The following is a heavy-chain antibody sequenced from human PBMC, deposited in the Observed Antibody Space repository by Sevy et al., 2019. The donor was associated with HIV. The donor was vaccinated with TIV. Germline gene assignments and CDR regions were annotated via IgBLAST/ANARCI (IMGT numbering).Heavy chain of an antibody. J-gene: IGHJ6*02. Sequence: GGSLRLSCSGSGFTFGDYAMGWFRQAPGKGLEWVGFIRSKTYGGTTEYAASVKGRFTISRDDSKGIAYLQMNSLKTEDTAVYYCTSEGRPRLASGYYYGMDVWGQGTTVIVSS. CDR2: IRSKTYGGTT. D-gene: IGHD3-3*02. V-gene: IGHV3-49*03. CDR1: GFTFGDYA. CDR3: TSEGRPRLASGYYYGMDV.